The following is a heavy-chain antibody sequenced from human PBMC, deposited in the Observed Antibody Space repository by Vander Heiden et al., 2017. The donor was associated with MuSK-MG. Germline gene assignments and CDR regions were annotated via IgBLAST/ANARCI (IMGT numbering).Heavy chain of an antibody. CDR1: GYSISSGYY. J-gene: IGHJ2*01. CDR3: ARVACWGPVYFDL. V-gene: IGHV4-38-2*02. CDR2: IYHSGST. D-gene: IGHD7-27*01. Sequence: QVQLQESGPGLVKPSETLSLTCTVSGYSISSGYYWGWIRQPPGKGLEWIGSIYHSGSTYYNPALKSRVTISVDTSKNQFSLKLSSVTAADTAVYYCARVACWGPVYFDLWGRGTLVTVYS.